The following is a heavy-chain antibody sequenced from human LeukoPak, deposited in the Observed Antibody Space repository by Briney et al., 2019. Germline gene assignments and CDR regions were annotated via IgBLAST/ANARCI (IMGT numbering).Heavy chain of an antibody. V-gene: IGHV4-39*01. J-gene: IGHJ2*01. CDR1: GGSITTSSYY. CDR3: ARAFRARYFDL. D-gene: IGHD2/OR15-2a*01. CDR2: IYYSGST. Sequence: SETLSLTCTVSGGSITTSSYYWGWIRQHPGKGLEWIGIIYYSGSTYYNPSLKGRVTISVDTSKNQFSLKLSSVTAADTAVYYCARAFRARYFDLWGRGTLVTVSS.